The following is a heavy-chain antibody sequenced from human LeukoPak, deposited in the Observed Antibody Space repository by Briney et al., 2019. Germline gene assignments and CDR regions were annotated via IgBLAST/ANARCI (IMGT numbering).Heavy chain of an antibody. D-gene: IGHD2-21*02. Sequence: GESLKISCKGSGYSFTSYWIGWVRQMPGKGLEWMGIIYPGDSDTRYSPSFQGQVTISADKSISTAYLQWSSLKASDTAMYYCASPGEPAYCGGDCYSEEYFQHWGQGTLVTVSS. CDR3: ASPGEPAYCGGDCYSEEYFQH. V-gene: IGHV5-51*01. J-gene: IGHJ1*01. CDR1: GYSFTSYW. CDR2: IYPGDSDT.